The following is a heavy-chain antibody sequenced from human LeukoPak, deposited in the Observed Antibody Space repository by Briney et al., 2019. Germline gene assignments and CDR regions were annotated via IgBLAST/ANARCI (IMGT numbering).Heavy chain of an antibody. CDR3: ARQRIPRSFDY. CDR2: IYHSGST. J-gene: IGHJ4*02. V-gene: IGHV4-38-2*01. CDR1: DYSISSGYY. Sequence: SETLSLTCAVSDYSISSGYYWGWIRQPPGKGLEWIGSIYHSGSTYYNPSLKSRVTISVDTSKNQFSLKLSSVTAADTAVYYYARQRIPRSFDYWGQGTLVTVSS. D-gene: IGHD2/OR15-2a*01.